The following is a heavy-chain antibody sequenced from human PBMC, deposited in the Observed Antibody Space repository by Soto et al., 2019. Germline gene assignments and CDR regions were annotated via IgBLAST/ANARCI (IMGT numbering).Heavy chain of an antibody. CDR1: GGSISGSY. D-gene: IGHD6-19*01. V-gene: IGHV4-59*01. Sequence: SETLSLTYSFSGGSISGSYWSWIRHSPGKGLEWLGYVYYTGSTNYSPSLRSRVSISVDTSKNEFSLRLSSVTAADTAVYFCARSVAVPGAHIDYWGQGTQVTVSS. J-gene: IGHJ4*02. CDR3: ARSVAVPGAHIDY. CDR2: VYYTGST.